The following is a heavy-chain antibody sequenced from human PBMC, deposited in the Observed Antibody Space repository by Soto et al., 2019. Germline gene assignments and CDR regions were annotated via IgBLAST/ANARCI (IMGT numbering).Heavy chain of an antibody. CDR1: GFTFSSYG. V-gene: IGHV3-30*03. CDR2: ISYDGSNN. Sequence: ESGGGVVQPGRSLRLSCAASGFTFSSYGMHWVRQAPGKGLEWVAVISYDGSNNYYGDSVKGRFTISRDDSKKTLYLQMNSLRPEDTAVYRCARDGQWELLSWYFVYWGQGTLVTVSS. D-gene: IGHD1-26*01. J-gene: IGHJ4*02. CDR3: ARDGQWELLSWYFVY.